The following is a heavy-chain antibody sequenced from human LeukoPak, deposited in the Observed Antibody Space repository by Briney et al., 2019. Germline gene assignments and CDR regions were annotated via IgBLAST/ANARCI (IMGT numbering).Heavy chain of an antibody. V-gene: IGHV4-38-2*02. CDR3: AREPRYYYGSGSGFDI. Sequence: SETLSLTCTVSGYSISSAYYWGWIRQPPGKGLQWIGSIYHSGSTYYNPSLKSRVTISVDTPKKQFSLKLNSVTAADTAVYYCAREPRYYYGSGSGFDIWGQGTMVTVSS. CDR2: IYHSGST. J-gene: IGHJ3*02. D-gene: IGHD3-10*01. CDR1: GYSISSAYY.